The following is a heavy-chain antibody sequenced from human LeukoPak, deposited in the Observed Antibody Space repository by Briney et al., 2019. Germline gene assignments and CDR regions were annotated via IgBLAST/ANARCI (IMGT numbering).Heavy chain of an antibody. D-gene: IGHD5-24*01. CDR3: AKTGRDGYNYGDFQH. CDR1: GFTFDDYA. CDR2: ISWNSGSI. J-gene: IGHJ1*01. V-gene: IGHV3-9*01. Sequence: PGRSLRLSCAASGFTFDDYAMHWVRQAPGKGLEWVSGISWNSGSIGYADSVKGRFTISRDNAKNSLYLQMNSLRAEDTALYYCAKTGRDGYNYGDFQHWGQGTLVTFSS.